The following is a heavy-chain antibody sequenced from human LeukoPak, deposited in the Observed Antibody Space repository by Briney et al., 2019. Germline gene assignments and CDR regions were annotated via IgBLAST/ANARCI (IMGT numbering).Heavy chain of an antibody. CDR3: ARNGYTSDWYRN. CDR2: IYSGGST. D-gene: IGHD6-19*01. J-gene: IGHJ4*02. Sequence: GGSLRLSCAASGFTVSSNYMSWVRQAPGKGLEWVSTIYSGGSTYYADSVKGRFTISRDNSKNTLYLQMNSLRGEDTAVYYCARNGYTSDWYRNWGQGTLVTVSS. CDR1: GFTVSSNY. V-gene: IGHV3-53*01.